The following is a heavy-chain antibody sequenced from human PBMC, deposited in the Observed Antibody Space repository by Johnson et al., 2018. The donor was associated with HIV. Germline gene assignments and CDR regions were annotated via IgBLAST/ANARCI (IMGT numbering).Heavy chain of an antibody. Sequence: VQLVESGGGLVQPGGSLRLSCAASGFTFSSYAMRWVRQTPGKGLEWVSLISGSTGRTNYADSVKGRFTISRDNSKNTLYLQMNSLRAEDTAVYYCAKRGSGWPSDAFDIWGQGTMVTVSS. V-gene: IGHV3-23*04. CDR1: GFTFSSYA. D-gene: IGHD6-19*01. J-gene: IGHJ3*02. CDR3: AKRGSGWPSDAFDI. CDR2: ISGSTGRT.